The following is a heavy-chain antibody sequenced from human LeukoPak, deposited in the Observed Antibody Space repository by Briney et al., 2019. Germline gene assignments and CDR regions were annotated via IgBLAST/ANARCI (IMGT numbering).Heavy chain of an antibody. CDR3: AKYADYGDHQDWFDP. Sequence: PGRSLRLSCAASGFTFNSYGMHWVRQAPGKGLEWVAVISYHGINKYYADSVKGRFTISRDNSKNTLYLQMNSLRVEDTAVYYCAKYADYGDHQDWFDPRGQGTLVTVSS. J-gene: IGHJ5*02. CDR1: GFTFNSYG. V-gene: IGHV3-30*18. CDR2: ISYHGINK. D-gene: IGHD4-17*01.